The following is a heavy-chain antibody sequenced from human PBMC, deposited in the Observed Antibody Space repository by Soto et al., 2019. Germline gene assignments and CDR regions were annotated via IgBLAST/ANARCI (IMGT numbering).Heavy chain of an antibody. CDR2: IIPIFGTA. CDR3: ARVKDVAARWKYYFDY. CDR1: GGTFSSYA. Sequence: QVQLVQSGAEVKKPGSSVKVSCKASGGTFSSYAISWVRQAPGQGLEWMGGIIPIFGTANYAQKFQGRVTITADESTSTAYMDLSSLRSEDTAVSYCARVKDVAARWKYYFDYWGQGTLVTVSS. V-gene: IGHV1-69*01. J-gene: IGHJ4*02. D-gene: IGHD6-6*01.